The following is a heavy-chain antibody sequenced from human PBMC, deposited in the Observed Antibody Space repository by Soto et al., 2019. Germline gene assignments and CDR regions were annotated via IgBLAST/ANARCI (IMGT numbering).Heavy chain of an antibody. Sequence: QVQLVQSEAEVKKPGASVKVSCKASGYTFTSYGISWVRQAPGQGLEWMGWISAYNGNTNYAQKLQGRITMITDTSRSTAYLELRGLRSDDTAVYYCARVIAAAVDFDYWGQGTLVTVSS. D-gene: IGHD6-13*01. CDR3: ARVIAAAVDFDY. CDR2: ISAYNGNT. V-gene: IGHV1-18*01. CDR1: GYTFTSYG. J-gene: IGHJ4*02.